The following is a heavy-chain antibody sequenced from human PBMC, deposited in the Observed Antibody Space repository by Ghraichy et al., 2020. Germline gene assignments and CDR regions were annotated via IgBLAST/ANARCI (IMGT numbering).Heavy chain of an antibody. Sequence: GGSLRLSCAASGFTFRHSWLHWVRPAPGNGLVWVSRIDKDGIHITYADSVKGRFTISRDNAKNTLYLQMNSLRAEDTAVFYCARGGRYSLDFWGQGTLVTVSS. CDR3: ARGGRYSLDF. D-gene: IGHD5-18*01. CDR2: IDKDGIHI. CDR1: GFTFRHSW. V-gene: IGHV3-74*01. J-gene: IGHJ4*02.